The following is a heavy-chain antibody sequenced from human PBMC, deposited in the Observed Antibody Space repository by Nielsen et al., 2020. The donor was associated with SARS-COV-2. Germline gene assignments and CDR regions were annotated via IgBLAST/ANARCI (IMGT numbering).Heavy chain of an antibody. CDR1: GYSFTSYW. J-gene: IGHJ4*02. CDR2: IDPSDSYT. V-gene: IGHV5-10-1*01. CDR3: AASGVLLWFGEVRY. Sequence: GESPKISCKGSGYSFTSYWISWVRQMPGKGLEWMGRIDPSDSYTNYSPSFQGHVTISADKSISTAYLQWSSLKASDTAMYYCAASGVLLWFGEVRYWGQGTLVTVSS. D-gene: IGHD3-10*01.